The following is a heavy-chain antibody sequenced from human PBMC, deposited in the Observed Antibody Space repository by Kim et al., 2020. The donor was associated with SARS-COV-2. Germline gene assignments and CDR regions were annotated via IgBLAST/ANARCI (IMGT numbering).Heavy chain of an antibody. Sequence: ASVKVSCKASGYTFTGYYMHWVRQAPGQGLEWMGWINPNSCGTNYAQKFQGRVTMTRDTSISTAYMELSRLRSDDTAVYYCARVLRRIAAAGTFDYWGQGTLVTVSS. CDR3: ARVLRRIAAAGTFDY. CDR2: INPNSCGT. V-gene: IGHV1-2*02. J-gene: IGHJ4*02. CDR1: GYTFTGYY. D-gene: IGHD6-13*01.